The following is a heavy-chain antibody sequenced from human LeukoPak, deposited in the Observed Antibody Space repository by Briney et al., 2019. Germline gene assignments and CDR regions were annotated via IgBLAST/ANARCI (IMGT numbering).Heavy chain of an antibody. V-gene: IGHV4-4*02. CDR3: ASEYYYDSSGYSDAFDI. J-gene: IGHJ3*02. CDR1: GGSISSSNW. Sequence: SETLSLTCAVSGGSISSSNWWSWVRQPPGKGLEWIGEIYHSGSTNYNPSLKSRVTISVDKSKNQFSLKLSSVTAADTAVYYCASEYYYDSSGYSDAFDIWGQGTMVTVSS. D-gene: IGHD3-22*01. CDR2: IYHSGST.